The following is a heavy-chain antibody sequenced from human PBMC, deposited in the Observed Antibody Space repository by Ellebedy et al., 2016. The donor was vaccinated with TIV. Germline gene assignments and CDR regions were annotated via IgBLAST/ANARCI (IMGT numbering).Heavy chain of an antibody. CDR3: AKDRNNYGGAPYNGLDI. Sequence: GGSLRLSCAASGFIFSNSGMHWVRQAPGEGLEWVAVIWYDGSNKYYADSVRGRFTISRDNSKNTLYLQMNSLRAEDTAVYYCAKDRNNYGGAPYNGLDIWGQGTTVTVSS. J-gene: IGHJ6*02. CDR2: IWYDGSNK. V-gene: IGHV3-30*02. CDR1: GFIFSNSG. D-gene: IGHD1/OR15-1a*01.